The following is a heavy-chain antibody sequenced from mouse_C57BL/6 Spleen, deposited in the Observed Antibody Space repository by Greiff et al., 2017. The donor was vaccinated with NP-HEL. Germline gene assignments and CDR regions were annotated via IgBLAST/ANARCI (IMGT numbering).Heavy chain of an antibody. CDR3: ARSDGNFHFDY. D-gene: IGHD2-1*01. Sequence: VQLQQPGAELVMPGASVKLSCKASGYTFTSYWMHWVKQRPGQGLEWIGEIDPSDSYTNYNQKFKGKSTLTVDKSSSTAYMQLSSLTSEDSAVYYCARSDGNFHFDYWGQGTTLTVSS. V-gene: IGHV1-69*01. CDR1: GYTFTSYW. CDR2: IDPSDSYT. J-gene: IGHJ2*01.